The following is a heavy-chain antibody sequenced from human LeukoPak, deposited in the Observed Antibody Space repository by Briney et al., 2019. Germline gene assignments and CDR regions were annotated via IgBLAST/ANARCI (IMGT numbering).Heavy chain of an antibody. CDR1: GYTFTSYD. CDR3: ARVDYDILTGYLGFDY. J-gene: IGHJ4*02. Sequence: ASVKVSCKASGYTFTSYDINWVRQATGQGLEWRGWMNPNSGNTGYAQKFQGRVTMTRNTSISTAYMELSSLRSEDTAVYYCARVDYDILTGYLGFDYWGQGTLVTVSS. V-gene: IGHV1-8*01. D-gene: IGHD3-9*01. CDR2: MNPNSGNT.